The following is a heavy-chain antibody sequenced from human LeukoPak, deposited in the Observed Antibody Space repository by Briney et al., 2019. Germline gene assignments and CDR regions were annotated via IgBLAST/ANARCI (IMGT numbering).Heavy chain of an antibody. D-gene: IGHD3-10*01. Sequence: PSETLSLTCTVSGGSISGYYWSWIRQPPGKGLEWIGYIYYSGSTNYNPSLKSRVTISVDTSKNQFSLKLSSVTAADTAVYYCARDVLWFGNNWFDPWGQGTLVTVSS. J-gene: IGHJ5*02. V-gene: IGHV4-59*01. CDR3: ARDVLWFGNNWFDP. CDR1: GGSISGYY. CDR2: IYYSGST.